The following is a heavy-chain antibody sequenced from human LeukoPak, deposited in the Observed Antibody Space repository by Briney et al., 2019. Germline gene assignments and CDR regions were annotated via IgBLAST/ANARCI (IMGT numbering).Heavy chain of an antibody. CDR2: IRSKANSYAT. CDR3: TLRIVGATTLGRDFDY. V-gene: IGHV3-73*01. J-gene: IGHJ4*02. Sequence: PGGSLRLSCAASGFTFSGSAMHWVRQASGKGLEWVGRIRSKANSYATAYAASVKGRFTISRDDSKNTAYLQMNSLKTEDTAVYYCTLRIVGATTLGRDFDYWGQGTLVTVSS. D-gene: IGHD1-26*01. CDR1: GFTFSGSA.